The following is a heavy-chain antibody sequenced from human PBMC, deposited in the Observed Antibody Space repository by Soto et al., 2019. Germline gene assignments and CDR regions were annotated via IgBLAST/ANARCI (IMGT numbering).Heavy chain of an antibody. Sequence: SETLSLTCAVYGGSLSGYYWSWIRQPPGKGLEWIGEINHSGSTNYNPSLKSRVTISVGTSKNQFSLKLSSVTAADTAVYYCARGRAAGSSSWYYYYYGMDVWGQGTTVTVSS. D-gene: IGHD6-13*01. V-gene: IGHV4-34*01. CDR1: GGSLSGYY. CDR2: INHSGST. J-gene: IGHJ6*02. CDR3: ARGRAAGSSSWYYYYYGMDV.